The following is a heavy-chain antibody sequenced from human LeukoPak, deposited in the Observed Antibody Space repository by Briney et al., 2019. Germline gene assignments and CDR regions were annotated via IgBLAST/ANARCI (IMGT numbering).Heavy chain of an antibody. V-gene: IGHV3-30*18. CDR1: GFNFSNYG. CDR2: ISYDGSNK. D-gene: IGHD2-15*01. J-gene: IGHJ1*01. Sequence: GGSLRLSCAASGFNFSNYGMHWVRQAPGKGLEWVAVISYDGSNKYYADSVKGRFTISRDNSKNTLYLQMNSLRAEDTAVYYCAKDVEVYCSGGSCSIQHWGQGTLVTVSS. CDR3: AKDVEVYCSGGSCSIQH.